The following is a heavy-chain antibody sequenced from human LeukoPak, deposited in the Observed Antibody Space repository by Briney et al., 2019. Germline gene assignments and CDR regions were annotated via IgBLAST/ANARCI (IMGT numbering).Heavy chain of an antibody. D-gene: IGHD1-1*01. CDR2: IYTSGST. J-gene: IGHJ6*02. CDR1: GGSISSYY. Sequence: SETLSLTCTVSGGSISSYYWSWIRQPAGKGLEWIGRIYTSGSTNYNPPLKSRVTMSVDTSKNQFSLKLSSVTAADTAVYYCARDRPLTGTKYYYGMDVWGQGTTVTVSS. V-gene: IGHV4-4*07. CDR3: ARDRPLTGTKYYYGMDV.